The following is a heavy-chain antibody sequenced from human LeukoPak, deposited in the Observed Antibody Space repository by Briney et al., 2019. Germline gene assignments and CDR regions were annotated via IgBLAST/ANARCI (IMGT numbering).Heavy chain of an antibody. CDR1: GFPFSSHD. D-gene: IGHD6-13*01. V-gene: IGHV3-13*01. CDR2: IGADGDI. J-gene: IGHJ3*02. Sequence: GGSLRLSCAASGFPFSSHDMHWVRQAPGKTLEWVSVIGADGDIYYSVSVKGRLTISRENAKNSLYLQMNSLRAGDTAFYYCARALYASSSWHTFDIWGQGTMVTVSS. CDR3: ARALYASSSWHTFDI.